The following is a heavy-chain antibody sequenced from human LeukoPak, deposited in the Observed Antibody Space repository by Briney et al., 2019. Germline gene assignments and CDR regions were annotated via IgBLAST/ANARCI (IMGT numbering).Heavy chain of an antibody. CDR2: IYYSGST. D-gene: IGHD3-22*01. V-gene: IGHV4-4*02. J-gene: IGHJ4*02. CDR3: ARARQRYYVGDYFDY. CDR1: GGSISSSYW. Sequence: SGTLSLTCAVSGGSISSSYWWSWVRPPPGKGLEWLGYIYYSGSTNYNPSLKSRVTISVDTSKNQFSLKLSSVTAADTAVYYCARARQRYYVGDYFDYWGQGTLVTVSS.